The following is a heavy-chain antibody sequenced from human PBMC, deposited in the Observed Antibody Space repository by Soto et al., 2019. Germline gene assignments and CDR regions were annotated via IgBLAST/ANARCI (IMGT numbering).Heavy chain of an antibody. CDR2: IIPIFGTA. V-gene: IGHV1-69*13. CDR1: GGTFSSYA. Sequence: ASVKVSCKASGGTFSSYAISWVRQAPGQGLEWMGGIIPIFGTANYAQKFQGRVTITADESTSTAYMELSSLRSEDTAVYYCAREGVRYFDWLSYYFGYWGQGTLVTVS. J-gene: IGHJ4*02. CDR3: AREGVRYFDWLSYYFGY. D-gene: IGHD3-9*01.